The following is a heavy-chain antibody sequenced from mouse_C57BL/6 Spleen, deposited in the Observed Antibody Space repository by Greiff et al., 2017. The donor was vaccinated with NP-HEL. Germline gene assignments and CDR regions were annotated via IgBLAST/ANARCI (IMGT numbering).Heavy chain of an antibody. CDR3: TLYYDGSSYWYFDV. V-gene: IGHV14-4*01. D-gene: IGHD1-1*01. J-gene: IGHJ1*03. CDR1: GFNIKDDY. Sequence: VQLQQSGAELVRPGASVKLSCTASGFNIKDDYMHWVKQRPEQGLEWIGWIDPENGDTEYASKFQGKATIPADTSSNTAYLQLSSLTSEDTAVYYCTLYYDGSSYWYFDVWGTGTTVTVSS. CDR2: IDPENGDT.